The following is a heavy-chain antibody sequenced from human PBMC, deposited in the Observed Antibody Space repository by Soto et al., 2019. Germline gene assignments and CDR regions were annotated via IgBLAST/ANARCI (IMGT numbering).Heavy chain of an antibody. V-gene: IGHV4-31*03. D-gene: IGHD1-26*01. CDR2: IYYSGST. CDR1: AGYISIGGYD. Sequence: SETLALGCTFSAGYISIGGYDSSWIREHPGKGLELIGYIYYSGSTYYNPSLKSRVTISVDTSKNQFSLKLSSVTAADTAVYYCARGPGYSGSSGVAFDIWGQGTMVTVSS. J-gene: IGHJ3*02. CDR3: ARGPGYSGSSGVAFDI.